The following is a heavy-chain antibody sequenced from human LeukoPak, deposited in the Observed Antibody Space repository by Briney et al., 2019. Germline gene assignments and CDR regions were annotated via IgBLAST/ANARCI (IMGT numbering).Heavy chain of an antibody. CDR3: ARDTGS. V-gene: IGHV3-30*02. Sequence: GGSLRLSSAASGFTFSNYGMHWVRQAPGKGLEWVTFIRYDGSNKSYADSVKGRFTISRDNSKNTLYLQINSLRAEDTEVYYCARDTGSWGQGTLVTVSS. D-gene: IGHD3-10*01. J-gene: IGHJ4*02. CDR1: GFTFSNYG. CDR2: IRYDGSNK.